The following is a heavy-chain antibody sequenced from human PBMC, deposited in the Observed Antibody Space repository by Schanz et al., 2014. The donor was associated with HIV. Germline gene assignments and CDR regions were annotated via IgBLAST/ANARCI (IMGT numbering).Heavy chain of an antibody. CDR3: ARAAFSSEYYYGMDV. Sequence: QVQLVQSGAEVKKPGASVKVSCKASGYTFTAYYIHWVRQAPGQGLEWMGTIIPIFATADSAQKFQGRLTITADDSTSTAYMELSSLRSADTAVYFCARAAFSSEYYYGMDVWGQGTTVTVSS. CDR1: GYTFTAYY. J-gene: IGHJ6*02. V-gene: IGHV1-69*18. D-gene: IGHD3-3*02. CDR2: IIPIFATA.